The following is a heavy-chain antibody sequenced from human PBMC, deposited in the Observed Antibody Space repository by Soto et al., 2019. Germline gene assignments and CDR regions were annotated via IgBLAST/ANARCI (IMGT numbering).Heavy chain of an antibody. J-gene: IGHJ4*02. CDR3: ARDLHMISPVGYPTGY. V-gene: IGHV3-30-3*01. Sequence: GGSLRLSCAASGFTFSSYAMHWVRQAPGKGLEWVAVISYDGSNKYYADSVKGRFTISRDNSKNTLYLQMNSLRAEDTAVYYCARDLHMISPVGYPTGYWGQGTLVTVSS. CDR1: GFTFSSYA. D-gene: IGHD3-22*01. CDR2: ISYDGSNK.